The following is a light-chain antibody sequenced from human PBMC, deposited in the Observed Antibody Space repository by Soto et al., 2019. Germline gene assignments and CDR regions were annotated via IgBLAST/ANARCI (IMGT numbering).Light chain of an antibody. CDR3: SSYTDSSTQV. CDR2: DVS. Sequence: QSVLTQPASVSGSPVQSITISCTGTSSDVGGYNFVSWYQQHPGKAPKFLIYDVSNRPSGASTRFSGSKSGNTASLTISGLQAEDEADYYCSSYTDSSTQVFGTGTKVTVL. V-gene: IGLV2-14*03. CDR1: SSDVGGYNF. J-gene: IGLJ1*01.